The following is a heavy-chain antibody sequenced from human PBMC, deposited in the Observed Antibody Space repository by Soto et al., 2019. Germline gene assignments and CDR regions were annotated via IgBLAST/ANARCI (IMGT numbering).Heavy chain of an antibody. J-gene: IGHJ4*02. V-gene: IGHV3-74*01. CDR1: GFTFSSYW. CDR3: ARDQTVAGPTTFDY. Sequence: SLRLSCAASGFTFSSYWMHWVRQTPGKGLVWVSRIDIAGSTTTYADSVKGRFTISRDNAKNTLYLQMNSLRAEDTAVYYCARDQTVAGPTTFDYCGQGTLVTVSS. CDR2: IDIAGSTT. D-gene: IGHD6-19*01.